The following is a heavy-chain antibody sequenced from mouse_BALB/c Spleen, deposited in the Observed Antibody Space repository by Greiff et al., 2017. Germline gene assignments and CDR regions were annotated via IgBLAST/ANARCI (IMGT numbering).Heavy chain of an antibody. J-gene: IGHJ2*01. CDR2: ISYSGSA. Sequence: DVKLQESGPGLVQPSQSLSLTCTVTGYSITSDYAWNWIRQFPGKKLEWVGYISYSGSASYKPSLKSRISITRDTSKNHFFLQLNSVTTEDTATYYCANSRSYFGNWGQGTTLTVSS. V-gene: IGHV3-2*02. CDR3: ANSRSYFGN. CDR1: GYSITSDYA.